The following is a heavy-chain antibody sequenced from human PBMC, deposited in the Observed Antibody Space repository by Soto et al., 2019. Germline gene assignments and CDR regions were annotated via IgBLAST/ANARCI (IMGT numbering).Heavy chain of an antibody. D-gene: IGHD4-17*01. Sequence: QVQLVQSGAEVKKPGASVKVSCKASGYTFTSYDINWVRQATGQGLEWMGWMNPNSGNTGYAQKFQGRVTMTRNTAISTAYMELSSRRSEDTDLYYCARTLYVDNVDYWGQVALVTVSS. J-gene: IGHJ4*02. CDR3: ARTLYVDNVDY. CDR1: GYTFTSYD. CDR2: MNPNSGNT. V-gene: IGHV1-8*01.